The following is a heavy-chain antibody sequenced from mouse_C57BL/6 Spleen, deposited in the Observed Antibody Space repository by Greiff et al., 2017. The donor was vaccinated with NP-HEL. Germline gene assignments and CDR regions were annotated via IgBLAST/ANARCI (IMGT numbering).Heavy chain of an antibody. Sequence: EVQLVESGGGLVQPGGSMKLSCAASGFTFSDAWMDWVRQSPEKGLEWVAEIRNKANNHATYYAESVKGRFTISRDDSKSSVYLQMNSLRAEDTGIYYCTRHGYYDYYAMDYWGQGTSVTVSS. CDR3: TRHGYYDYYAMDY. V-gene: IGHV6-6*01. D-gene: IGHD2-3*01. J-gene: IGHJ4*01. CDR1: GFTFSDAW. CDR2: IRNKANNHAT.